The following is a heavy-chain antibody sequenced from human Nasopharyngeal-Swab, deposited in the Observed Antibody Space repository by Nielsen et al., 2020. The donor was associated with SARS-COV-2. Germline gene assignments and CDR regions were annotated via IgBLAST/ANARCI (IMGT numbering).Heavy chain of an antibody. CDR3: TTDYYFDY. CDR1: GFVFSWSA. Sequence: GESLKISCAASGFVFSWSAIHWVRHASGRGLEWVGRIGDKAHNYATTYAASVKGRFTISRDDSKNTAFLQMDSLNTEDTALYYCTTDYYFDYWGQGTLVTVSS. CDR2: IGDKAHNYAT. D-gene: IGHD4/OR15-4a*01. V-gene: IGHV3-73*01. J-gene: IGHJ4*02.